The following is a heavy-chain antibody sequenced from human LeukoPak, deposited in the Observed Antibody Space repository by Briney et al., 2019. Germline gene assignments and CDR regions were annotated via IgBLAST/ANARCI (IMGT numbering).Heavy chain of an antibody. Sequence: GGSLRLSCEASGFKFSSYGMHWVRQAPGKGLEWVAVLSADGSHKQFADAVKDRFAISRDNSKETLYLQMNGLRSEDTAIYYCAKGGVSDRGSWYGDYFDYWGQGTLVTVSS. CDR3: AKGGVSDRGSWYGDYFDY. D-gene: IGHD6-13*01. CDR2: LSADGSHK. CDR1: GFKFSSYG. V-gene: IGHV3-30*18. J-gene: IGHJ4*02.